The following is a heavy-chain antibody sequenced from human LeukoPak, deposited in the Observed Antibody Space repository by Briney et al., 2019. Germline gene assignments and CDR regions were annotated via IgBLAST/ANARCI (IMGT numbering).Heavy chain of an antibody. D-gene: IGHD6-13*01. Sequence: SETLSLTCAVYGGSFSDYYWGWIRQPPGKGLEWIGSIYHSGSTYYNPSLKSRVTISVDTSKNQFSLKLTSVTAADTAVYYCARHGGSNWYVNWFDPWGQGILVTVSS. CDR2: IYHSGST. CDR1: GGSFSDYY. CDR3: ARHGGSNWYVNWFDP. V-gene: IGHV4-34*01. J-gene: IGHJ5*02.